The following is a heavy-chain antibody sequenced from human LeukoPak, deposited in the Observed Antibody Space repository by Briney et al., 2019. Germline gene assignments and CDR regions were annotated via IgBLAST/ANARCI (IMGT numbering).Heavy chain of an antibody. J-gene: IGHJ4*02. CDR3: AREQSGTRGWYIVDY. Sequence: GAPLRLSCAASGFTFSTYAISWVRQAPGKGLEMVSAISPDAARTYYANSVRGRLTVARYNPKYTVNLQINTPRVAAIDVYYCAREQSGTRGWYIVDYWGQGTLVTVSS. D-gene: IGHD6-19*01. CDR1: GFTFSTYA. CDR2: ISPDAART. V-gene: IGHV3-23*01.